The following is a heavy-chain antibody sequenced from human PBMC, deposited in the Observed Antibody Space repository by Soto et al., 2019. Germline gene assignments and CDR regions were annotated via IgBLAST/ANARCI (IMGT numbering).Heavy chain of an antibody. V-gene: IGHV1-24*01. D-gene: IGHD6-19*01. CDR2: FDPEDGET. J-gene: IGHJ6*02. CDR3: ATLAGRGTNYYYYYGMDV. CDR1: GYTLTELS. Sequence: ASVKVSCKVSGYTLTELSMHWVRQAPGKGLEWMGGFDPEDGETIYAQKFQGRVTMTEDTSTDTAYMELSSLRSEDTAVYYCATLAGRGTNYYYYYGMDVWGQGTTVTVS.